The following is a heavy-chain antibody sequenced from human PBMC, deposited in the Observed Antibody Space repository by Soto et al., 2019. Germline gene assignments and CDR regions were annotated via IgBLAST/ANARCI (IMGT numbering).Heavy chain of an antibody. V-gene: IGHV3-64D*08. Sequence: PGGSLRLSCSASGLSFNNYAMHWVRQAPGKGLQYISSISSNGESTYYADSVKGRFTISRDNSKNTLYLQMSSLRGEDTGLYYCVEDRAIDHWGQGTLVTVSS. J-gene: IGHJ4*02. CDR3: VEDRAIDH. CDR1: GLSFNNYA. D-gene: IGHD3-10*01. CDR2: ISSNGEST.